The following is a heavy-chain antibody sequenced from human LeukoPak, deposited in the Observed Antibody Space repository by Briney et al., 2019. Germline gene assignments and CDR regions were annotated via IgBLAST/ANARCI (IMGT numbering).Heavy chain of an antibody. D-gene: IGHD3-10*01. J-gene: IGHJ4*02. Sequence: QAGGSLRLSCAASGFAFNTYAMHWVRQAPGQGLEWVALIWHDGSHKFYSNSVRGQFTISRDNSKNTVSLQMNNLRPEDTAVYYCAREIFGSGSCPDFWGQGTLVTVSS. CDR2: IWHDGSHK. CDR1: GFAFNTYA. V-gene: IGHV3-33*01. CDR3: AREIFGSGSCPDF.